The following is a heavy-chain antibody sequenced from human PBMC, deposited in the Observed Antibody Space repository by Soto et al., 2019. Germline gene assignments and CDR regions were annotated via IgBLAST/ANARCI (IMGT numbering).Heavy chain of an antibody. V-gene: IGHV4-59*01. CDR2: IYYSGRT. CDR1: GGSLSNYY. Sequence: SETLSLTCTVSGGSLSNYYWSWIRQPPGKGLEWIGYIYYSGRTNYSPSLKSRLTMSVDTSKNQVSLKLNSVTAADTAVYYCARNDHGGNPFFANWGQGTLVTVSS. D-gene: IGHD4-17*01. CDR3: ARNDHGGNPFFAN. J-gene: IGHJ4*02.